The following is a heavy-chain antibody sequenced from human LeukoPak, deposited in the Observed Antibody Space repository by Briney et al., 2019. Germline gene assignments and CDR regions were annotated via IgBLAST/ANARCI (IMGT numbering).Heavy chain of an antibody. Sequence: PSETLSLTCTVSGGSISSSSYYWGWIRQPPGKGLEWIGSIYYSGSTNYNPSLKSRVTISVDTSKNQFSLKLSSVTAADTAVYYCARRRAPQYYYGSGSSFDYWGQGTLVTVSS. D-gene: IGHD3-10*01. CDR1: GGSISSSSYY. V-gene: IGHV4-39*07. J-gene: IGHJ4*02. CDR3: ARRRAPQYYYGSGSSFDY. CDR2: IYYSGST.